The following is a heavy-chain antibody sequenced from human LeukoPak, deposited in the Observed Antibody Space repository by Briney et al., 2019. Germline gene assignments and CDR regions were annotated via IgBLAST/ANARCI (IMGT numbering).Heavy chain of an antibody. D-gene: IGHD3-10*01. CDR2: ISAYNGNT. J-gene: IGHJ6*02. Sequence: ASVKVSCKASGYTFTSYGISWVRQAPGQGLEWMGWISAYNGNTKYAQKLQGRVTMTTDTSTSTAYMELRSLRSDDTAVYYCAGTRGLDYYYGMDVWGQGTTVTVSS. V-gene: IGHV1-18*01. CDR3: AGTRGLDYYYGMDV. CDR1: GYTFTSYG.